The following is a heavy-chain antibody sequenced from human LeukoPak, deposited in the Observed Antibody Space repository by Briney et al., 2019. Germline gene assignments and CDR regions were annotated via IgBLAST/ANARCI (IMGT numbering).Heavy chain of an antibody. CDR1: EFTFSDYW. D-gene: IGHD1-26*01. CDR3: ARILGGDEGADY. Sequence: GGSLRLSCAASEFTFSDYWMTWVRHAPGKGLEWVANVNQDGNNKNYVESVKGRFTISRDNAKNSLYLQMNSLRAEDTAVYYCARILGGDEGADYWGQGTLVTVSS. J-gene: IGHJ4*02. CDR2: VNQDGNNK. V-gene: IGHV3-7*01.